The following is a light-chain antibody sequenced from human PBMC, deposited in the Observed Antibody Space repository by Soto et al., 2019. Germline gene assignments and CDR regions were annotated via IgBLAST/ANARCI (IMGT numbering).Light chain of an antibody. V-gene: IGLV1-51*01. Sequence: QSVLTQPPSVSAAPGQRVTISCSGSSSNIGSNHVSWYQQFPGTAPKLLIYDNDKRPSGIPDRFSGSRSGTSATLGITGLQTGDEADYYCATWDISLSVVVFGGGTKLTVL. CDR2: DND. J-gene: IGLJ2*01. CDR1: SSNIGSNH. CDR3: ATWDISLSVVV.